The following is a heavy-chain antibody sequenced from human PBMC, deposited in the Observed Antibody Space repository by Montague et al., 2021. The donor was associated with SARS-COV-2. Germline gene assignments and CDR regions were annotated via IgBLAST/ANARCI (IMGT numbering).Heavy chain of an antibody. D-gene: IGHD2-2*01. CDR3: ARDEDQVDSNYYFDY. CDR2: ISYDGTNK. V-gene: IGHV3-30*04. Sequence: SLRLSCAASGFTFSSYAMHWVRQAPGKGLEWVAIISYDGTNKYYADSVKGRFTIPRDNSKNTLYLQMNSLRAEDTAVYYCARDEDQVDSNYYFDYWGQGTLVTVSS. J-gene: IGHJ4*02. CDR1: GFTFSSYA.